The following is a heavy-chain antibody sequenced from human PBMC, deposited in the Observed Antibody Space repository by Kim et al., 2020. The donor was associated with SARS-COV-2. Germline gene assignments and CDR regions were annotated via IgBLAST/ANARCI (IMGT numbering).Heavy chain of an antibody. Sequence: SVKSRITINPDTSKNQVSLQLNSVTPEDTAVYYCVRYCSGGSCYPAGFDYWGQGTLVTVSS. V-gene: IGHV6-1*01. J-gene: IGHJ4*02. D-gene: IGHD2-15*01. CDR3: VRYCSGGSCYPAGFDY.